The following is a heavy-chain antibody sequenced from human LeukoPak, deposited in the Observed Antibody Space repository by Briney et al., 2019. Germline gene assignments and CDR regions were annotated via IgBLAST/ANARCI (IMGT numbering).Heavy chain of an antibody. Sequence: SETLSLTCTVSGGSISSSSYYWGWIRQPPGKGLEWIGSIYYSGSTYYNPSLKSRVTISVDTSKNQFSLKLSSVTAADTAVYYCARRANDHYGLNILFDPWGQGTLVTVSS. V-gene: IGHV4-39*01. CDR3: ARRANDHYGLNILFDP. CDR1: GGSISSSSYY. D-gene: IGHD3-16*01. CDR2: IYYSGST. J-gene: IGHJ5*02.